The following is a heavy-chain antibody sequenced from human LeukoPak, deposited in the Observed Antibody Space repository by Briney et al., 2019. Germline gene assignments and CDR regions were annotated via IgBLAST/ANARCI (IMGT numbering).Heavy chain of an antibody. V-gene: IGHV3-23*01. Sequence: PGGSLRLSCAASGFTFSDYYMSWVRQAPGKGLEWVSAISGSGGSTYYADSVKGRFTISRDNSKNTLYLQMNSLRAEDTAVYYCASNSWGYCSGGSCLYYYYYYMDVWGKGTTVTISS. CDR1: GFTFSDYY. J-gene: IGHJ6*03. CDR3: ASNSWGYCSGGSCLYYYYYYMDV. D-gene: IGHD2-15*01. CDR2: ISGSGGST.